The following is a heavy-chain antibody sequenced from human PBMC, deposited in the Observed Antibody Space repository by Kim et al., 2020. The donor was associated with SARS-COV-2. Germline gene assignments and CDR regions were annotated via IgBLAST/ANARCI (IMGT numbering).Heavy chain of an antibody. D-gene: IGHD3-10*01. V-gene: IGHV4-30-2*04. Sequence: KNPSLKSRVTFSVDTSKNHFSLKMASVTAADTAVYYCARVVGAGSWGWFDPWGQGTLVTVSS. J-gene: IGHJ5*02. CDR3: ARVVGAGSWGWFDP.